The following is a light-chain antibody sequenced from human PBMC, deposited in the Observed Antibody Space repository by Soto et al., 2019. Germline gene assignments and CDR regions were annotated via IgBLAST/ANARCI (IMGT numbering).Light chain of an antibody. CDR2: DAS. CDR3: HERSNWPPT. V-gene: IGKV3-11*01. CDR1: QSVSSN. Sequence: ELVLTQSPATLSVSVWYRPPISYRASQSVSSNLAWYQQKPGQAPRPLIFDASNRATGIPVRFSGSGSGTDFTLTISSLQPEDFAVYYCHERSNWPPTFGGGTKVDIK. J-gene: IGKJ4*01.